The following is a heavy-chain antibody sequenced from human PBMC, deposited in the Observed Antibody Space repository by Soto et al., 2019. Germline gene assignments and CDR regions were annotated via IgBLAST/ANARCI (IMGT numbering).Heavy chain of an antibody. D-gene: IGHD2-8*01. Sequence: GGSLRLSCAASGFPFSSYALTWVRQAPGKGLEWVSVISGSGTNTYYAGSVKGRVTISRDNSNNTLWLQMDRLRAEDTAIYYCAKGGTNDYSPLDFCGQGT. V-gene: IGHV3-23*01. CDR1: GFPFSSYA. CDR2: ISGSGTNT. J-gene: IGHJ4*02. CDR3: AKGGTNDYSPLDF.